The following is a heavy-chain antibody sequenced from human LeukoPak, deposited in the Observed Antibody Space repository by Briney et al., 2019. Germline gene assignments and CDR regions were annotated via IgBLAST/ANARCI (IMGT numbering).Heavy chain of an antibody. D-gene: IGHD4-23*01. Sequence: SETLSLTCTVSGGSISSSHWSWIRQPPGKGLEWIGEINHSGSTNYNPSLKSQVTISVDTSKNQFSLKLSSVTAADTAVYYCARGRATVVQWGQGTLVTVSS. CDR3: ARGRATVVQ. V-gene: IGHV4-34*01. CDR2: INHSGST. J-gene: IGHJ4*02. CDR1: GGSISSSH.